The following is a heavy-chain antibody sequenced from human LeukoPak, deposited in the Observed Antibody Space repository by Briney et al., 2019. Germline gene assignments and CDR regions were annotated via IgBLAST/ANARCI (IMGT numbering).Heavy chain of an antibody. CDR3: ATQEVTAAGTGLDY. Sequence: SETLSLTCTVSGGSISSYYWSWIRQPAGKGLEWIGRIYTSGSTNYNPSLKSRVTMSVDTSKNQFSLKLSSVTAADTAVYYCATQEVTAAGTGLDYWGQGTLVTVSS. J-gene: IGHJ4*02. V-gene: IGHV4-4*07. CDR1: GGSISSYY. CDR2: IYTSGST. D-gene: IGHD6-13*01.